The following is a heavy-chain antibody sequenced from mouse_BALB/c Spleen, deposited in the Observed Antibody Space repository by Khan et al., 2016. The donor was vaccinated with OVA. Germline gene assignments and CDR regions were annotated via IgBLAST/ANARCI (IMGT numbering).Heavy chain of an antibody. J-gene: IGHJ2*01. CDR2: INPTSGYT. CDR1: GYTFTTYW. CDR3: TRDRIDY. Sequence: QVQLQQSGAERAKPGASVKMSCKASGYTFTTYWMHWVKQRPGPGLEWIGYINPTSGYTDYNEKFKDRATLSADNSSSTAYMQLSSLTSEDSAVYYCTRDRIDYWGQGTTLTVSS. V-gene: IGHV1-7*01.